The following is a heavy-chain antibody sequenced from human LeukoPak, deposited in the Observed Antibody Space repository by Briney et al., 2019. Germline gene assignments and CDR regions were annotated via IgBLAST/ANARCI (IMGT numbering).Heavy chain of an antibody. Sequence: GSLRLSCAASGFTVSSNYMSWVRQAPGKGLEWVSVIYSGGSTYYADSVKGRFTISRDNSKNTLYLQMNSLRAEDTAVYYCARGHYSNYVGYYYYMDVWGKGTTVTVSS. D-gene: IGHD4-11*01. CDR2: IYSGGST. CDR1: GFTVSSNY. CDR3: ARGHYSNYVGYYYYMDV. J-gene: IGHJ6*03. V-gene: IGHV3-66*02.